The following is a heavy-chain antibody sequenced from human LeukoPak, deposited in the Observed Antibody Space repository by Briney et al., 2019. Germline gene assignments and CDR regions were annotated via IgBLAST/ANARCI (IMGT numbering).Heavy chain of an antibody. CDR1: GFTFSNYW. CDR3: ARSIAGAGTNWYFDL. CDR2: IDSDGSRI. J-gene: IGHJ2*01. Sequence: GSLRLSCVASGFTFSNYWMHWVRQVPGKGLVWVSRIDSDGSRIDYADSVKGRFTISRDNAKNTLYLQMNSLRAEDSAVYYCARSIAGAGTNWYFDLWGRGTLATVSS. V-gene: IGHV3-74*01. D-gene: IGHD6-13*01.